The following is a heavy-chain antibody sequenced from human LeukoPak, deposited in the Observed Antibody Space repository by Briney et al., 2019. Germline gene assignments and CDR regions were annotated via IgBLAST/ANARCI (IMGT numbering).Heavy chain of an antibody. V-gene: IGHV3-48*03. D-gene: IGHD4-17*01. CDR2: ISSSGSTI. CDR1: GFAVSSNY. CDR3: ARGYGDYVDY. Sequence: PGGSLRLSCAASGFAVSSNYMSWVRQAPGKGLEWVSYISSSGSTIYYADSVKGRFTISRDNAKNSLYQQMNSLRAEDTAVYYCARGYGDYVDYWGQGTLVTVSS. J-gene: IGHJ4*02.